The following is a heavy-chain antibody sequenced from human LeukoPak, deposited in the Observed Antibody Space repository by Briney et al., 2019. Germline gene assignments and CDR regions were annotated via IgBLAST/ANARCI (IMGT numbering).Heavy chain of an antibody. CDR3: ARKYSGSYNRVVFGY. V-gene: IGHV4-34*01. D-gene: IGHD1-26*01. CDR1: GGSFSGYY. Sequence: SETLSLTCAVYGGSFSGYYWSWIRQPPGKGLEWIGEINHSGSTNYNPSLKSRVTISVDTSKNQFSLKLSSVTAADTAVYYCARKYSGSYNRVVFGYWGQGTLVTVSS. J-gene: IGHJ4*02. CDR2: INHSGST.